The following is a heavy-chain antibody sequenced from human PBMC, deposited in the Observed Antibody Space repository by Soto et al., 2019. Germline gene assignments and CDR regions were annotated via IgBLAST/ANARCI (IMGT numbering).Heavy chain of an antibody. CDR1: GFSLSTSGVG. J-gene: IGHJ6*02. CDR3: THHGYYSYGMDV. CDR2: IFWDDDK. Sequence: QITLKESGPTLVKPTQTLTLTCTFSGFSLSTSGVGVGWIRQPPGKALEWLALIFWDDDKRYSPSLKSRLTITKDTSKNQVVLTMTNMYPVDAATYYCTHHGYYSYGMDVWGQGTTVTVSS. V-gene: IGHV2-5*02.